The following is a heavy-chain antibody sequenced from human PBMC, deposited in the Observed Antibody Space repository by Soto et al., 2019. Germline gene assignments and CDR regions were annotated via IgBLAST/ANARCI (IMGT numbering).Heavy chain of an antibody. Sequence: PSETLSLTCAVYGGSFSGYYWSWIRQPPGKGLEWIGEINHSGSTNYNPSLKSRVTISVDTSKNQFSLKLSSVTAADTAVYYCARAPDILTGYYTAFDYWGQGTLVTVSS. V-gene: IGHV4-34*01. J-gene: IGHJ4*02. CDR1: GGSFSGYY. CDR2: INHSGST. D-gene: IGHD3-9*01. CDR3: ARAPDILTGYYTAFDY.